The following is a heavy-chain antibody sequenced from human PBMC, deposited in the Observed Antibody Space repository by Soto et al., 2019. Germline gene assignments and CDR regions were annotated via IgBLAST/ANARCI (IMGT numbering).Heavy chain of an antibody. CDR1: GGSISSYY. CDR3: ARDGLGYCSRRSSYREEDYYYGIDA. J-gene: IGHJ6*02. V-gene: IGHV4-59*01. Sequence: PSETLSLTCTVSGGSISSYYWSWIRQPPGKGLEWIGYIYYSGSTNYNPSLKSRVTISVDTSKNQFSLKLSSVTAADTAVYYCARDGLGYCSRRSSYREEDYYYGIDAWPQGTTVTVCS. CDR2: IYYSGST. D-gene: IGHD2-15*01.